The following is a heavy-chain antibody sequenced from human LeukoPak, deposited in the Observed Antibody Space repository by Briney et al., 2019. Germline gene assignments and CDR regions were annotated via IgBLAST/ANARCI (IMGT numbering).Heavy chain of an antibody. CDR2: INPSGGST. CDR1: GYTFTSYY. CDR3: ARDFWYYYDSSGYYYDY. D-gene: IGHD3-22*01. Sequence: VASVKVSCKASGYTFTSYYMHWVRQAPGQGLEWMGIINPSGGSTSYAQKFQGRVTMTRDTSTSTVYMELSSLRSEDTAVYYCARDFWYYYDSSGYYYDYWGQGTLVTVPS. V-gene: IGHV1-46*01. J-gene: IGHJ4*02.